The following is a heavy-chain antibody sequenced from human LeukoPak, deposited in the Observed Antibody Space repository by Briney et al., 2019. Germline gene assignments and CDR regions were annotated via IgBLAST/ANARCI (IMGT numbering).Heavy chain of an antibody. CDR2: IYYSGST. Sequence: SETLSLTCTVSGGSISSYYWSWIRQPPGKGLEWIEYIYYSGSTNYNPSLKSRVTISVDTSKNQFSLKLSSVTAADTAVYYCARDRGITIFGGGDYYYYMDVWGKGTTVTVS. D-gene: IGHD3-3*01. V-gene: IGHV4-59*01. CDR1: GGSISSYY. CDR3: ARDRGITIFGGGDYYYYMDV. J-gene: IGHJ6*03.